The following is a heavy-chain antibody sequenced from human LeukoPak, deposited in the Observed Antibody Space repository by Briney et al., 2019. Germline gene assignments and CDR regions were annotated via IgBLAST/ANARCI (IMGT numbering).Heavy chain of an antibody. J-gene: IGHJ4*02. CDR1: GLTVSNNY. CDR3: AKDSKGPAF. CDR2: IYSGGGT. D-gene: IGHD2-15*01. V-gene: IGHV3-53*01. Sequence: PGGSLRLPCAASGLTVSNNYMSWVRQAPGKGLEYISVIYSGGGTFYSGSVRGRFTISRDDSKNTLYLQMNSLRADDTAVYYCAKDSKGPAFWGQGTLVIVSS.